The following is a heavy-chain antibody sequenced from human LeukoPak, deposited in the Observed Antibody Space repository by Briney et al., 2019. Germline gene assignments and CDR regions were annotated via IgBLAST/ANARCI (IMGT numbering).Heavy chain of an antibody. Sequence: GSSVKVSCKASGGTFSSYAISWVRQAPGQGLEWMGRIIPILGIANYAQKFQGRVTITADKSTSTAYMELSSLRSEDTAVYYCARENSGEYQLLFSPYSMDVWGQGTTVTVSS. CDR1: GGTFSSYA. J-gene: IGHJ6*02. V-gene: IGHV1-69*04. CDR3: ARENSGEYQLLFSPYSMDV. CDR2: IIPILGIA. D-gene: IGHD2-2*01.